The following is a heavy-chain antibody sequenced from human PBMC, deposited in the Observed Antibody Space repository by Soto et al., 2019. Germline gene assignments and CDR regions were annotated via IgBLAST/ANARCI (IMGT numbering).Heavy chain of an antibody. CDR1: GGTFSSYA. CDR2: IIPIFGTA. D-gene: IGHD4-4*01. CDR3: ARSVSGYSNYVYNYYYGMDV. Sequence: QVQLVQSGAEVKKPGSSVKVSCKASGGTFSSYAISWVRQAPGQGLEWMGGIIPIFGTANYAQKFQGRVTITADESTSTAYMELSSLRSEDTAVYYCARSVSGYSNYVYNYYYGMDVWGQGTTVTVSS. J-gene: IGHJ6*02. V-gene: IGHV1-69*01.